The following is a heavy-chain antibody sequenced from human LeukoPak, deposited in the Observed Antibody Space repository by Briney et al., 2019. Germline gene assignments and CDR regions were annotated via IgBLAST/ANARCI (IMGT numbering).Heavy chain of an antibody. CDR3: ARGGRSTYFDWSPDY. J-gene: IGHJ4*02. D-gene: IGHD3-9*01. CDR2: ISSSSSYI. CDR1: GFTFSDYS. Sequence: GGSLRLSCAASGFTFSDYSMNWVRQAPGKGLEWVSSISSSSSYIYYADSVKGRFTISRDNARNSLYLQMNSLRAEDTAVYYCARGGRSTYFDWSPDYWGQGTLVTVSS. V-gene: IGHV3-21*01.